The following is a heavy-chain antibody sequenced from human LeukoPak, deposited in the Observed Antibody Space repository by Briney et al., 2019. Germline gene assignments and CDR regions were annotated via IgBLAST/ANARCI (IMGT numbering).Heavy chain of an antibody. V-gene: IGHV4-61*02. J-gene: IGHJ3*02. CDR1: GDSISSGSHY. Sequence: PSQTLSLTCTVAGDSISSGSHYWSWIRQPAGRGLEWIGRIYASEITNYNPSLKSRVTISVDTSKNQFSLKLSSVTAADTAVYYCARGPLSPGSSWYLDAFDIWGQGTMVTVSS. CDR2: IYASEIT. CDR3: ARGPLSPGSSWYLDAFDI. D-gene: IGHD6-13*01.